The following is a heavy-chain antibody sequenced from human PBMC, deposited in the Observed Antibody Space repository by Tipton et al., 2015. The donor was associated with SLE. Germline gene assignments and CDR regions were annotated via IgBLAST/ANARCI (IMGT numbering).Heavy chain of an antibody. CDR1: GGSISSGSYY. CDR2: IYYSGST. Sequence: TLSLTCTVSGGSISSGSYYWSWIRQPAGKGLEWIGRIYYSGSTNYNPPLKSRVTISVDTSKNQFSLKLSSVTAADTAVYYCARDRSNMDVWGKGTTVTVSS. V-gene: IGHV4-61*02. CDR3: ARDRSNMDV. J-gene: IGHJ6*03.